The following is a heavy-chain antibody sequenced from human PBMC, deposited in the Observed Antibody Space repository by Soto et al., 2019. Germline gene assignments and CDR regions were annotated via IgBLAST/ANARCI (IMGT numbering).Heavy chain of an antibody. D-gene: IGHD3-22*01. J-gene: IGHJ4*02. Sequence: GGSLRLSCAASGFTCNNAWMSWVRQAPGKGLEWVGRIKGEADGGTTDNAAPVKGRITISRDHSKDTLYLRMNSLKTEDTAVYYCTTGLSNGYYNFDYWGQGT. CDR2: IKGEADGGTT. CDR3: TTGLSNGYYNFDY. CDR1: GFTCNNAW. V-gene: IGHV3-15*01.